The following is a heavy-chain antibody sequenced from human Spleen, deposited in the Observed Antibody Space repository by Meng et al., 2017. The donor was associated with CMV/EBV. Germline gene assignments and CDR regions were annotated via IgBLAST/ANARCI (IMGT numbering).Heavy chain of an antibody. Sequence: ASVKVSCKASGYTFAAYFTHWVRQAPGQGLEWMGWINTNGGGTNYAQKFQGRVTMTTDTSISTAYMELSGLRADDTAVYFCARHSITGTTWLDHWGQGALVTVSS. J-gene: IGHJ4*02. CDR2: INTNGGGT. CDR1: GYTFAAYF. D-gene: IGHD1-7*01. V-gene: IGHV1-2*02. CDR3: ARHSITGTTWLDH.